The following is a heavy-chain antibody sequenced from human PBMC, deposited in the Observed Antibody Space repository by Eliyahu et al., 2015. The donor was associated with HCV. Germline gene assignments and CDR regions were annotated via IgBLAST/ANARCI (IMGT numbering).Heavy chain of an antibody. CDR3: ARLLGSTIASAGTDY. Sequence: SVKGRFTIXRDNAKNSLYLQMNSLXAEDTAVYYCARLLGSTIASAGTDYWGQGTLVTVSS. D-gene: IGHD6-13*01. V-gene: IGHV3-21*01. J-gene: IGHJ4*02.